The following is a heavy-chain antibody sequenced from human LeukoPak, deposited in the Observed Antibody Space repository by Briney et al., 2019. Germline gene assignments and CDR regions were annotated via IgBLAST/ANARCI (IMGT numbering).Heavy chain of an antibody. Sequence: PGGSLRLSCVASGFTFSDCWMSWVRQAPGKGLEWVANIKQDGGDKYYVDSVKGRFTISRDNAKNSLYLQMNSLRAEDTAMYYCVRDLDYWGQGTLVTVSS. CDR3: VRDLDY. CDR1: GFTFSDCW. J-gene: IGHJ4*02. V-gene: IGHV3-7*03. CDR2: IKQDGGDK.